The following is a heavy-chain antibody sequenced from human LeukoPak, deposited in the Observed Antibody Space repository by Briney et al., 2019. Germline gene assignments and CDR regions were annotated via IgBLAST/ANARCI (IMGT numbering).Heavy chain of an antibody. J-gene: IGHJ4*02. Sequence: ASVRVSCKASGYTFTSYYMHWVRQAPGQGLEWMGIINPSGGSTSYAQKFQGRVTMTRDTSTSTVYMELSSLRSEDTAVYYCARDRKVLRFLEWSPGDYWGQGTLVTVSS. D-gene: IGHD3-3*01. V-gene: IGHV1-46*01. CDR1: GYTFTSYY. CDR2: INPSGGST. CDR3: ARDRKVLRFLEWSPGDY.